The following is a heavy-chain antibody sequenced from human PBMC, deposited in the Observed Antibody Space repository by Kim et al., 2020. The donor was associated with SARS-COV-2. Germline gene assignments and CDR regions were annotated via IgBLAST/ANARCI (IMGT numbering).Heavy chain of an antibody. D-gene: IGHD3-3*01. J-gene: IGHJ4*02. V-gene: IGHV4-39*01. Sequence: SETLSLTCTVSGGSISSSSYYWGWIRQPPGKGLEWIGSIYYSGSTYYNPSLKSRVTISVDTSKNQFSLKLSSVTAADTAVYYCARHYGESGYDFWSGYYKSKGGVDYWGQGTLVTVSS. CDR2: IYYSGST. CDR1: GGSISSSSYY. CDR3: ARHYGESGYDFWSGYYKSKGGVDY.